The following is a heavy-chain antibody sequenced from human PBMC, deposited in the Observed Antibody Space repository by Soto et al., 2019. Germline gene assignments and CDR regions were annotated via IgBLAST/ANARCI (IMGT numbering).Heavy chain of an antibody. V-gene: IGHV1-24*01. Sequence: GXSVKVSFKVSGYTLTQLSMHWVRQAPGKGLEWMGGFDPEDGETIYAQKFQGRVTMTEDTSTDTAYMELSSLRSEDTAVYYCATLRGGYDDDSSGYYSIDYWGQGTLVTVSS. J-gene: IGHJ4*02. CDR1: GYTLTQLS. D-gene: IGHD3-22*01. CDR2: FDPEDGET. CDR3: ATLRGGYDDDSSGYYSIDY.